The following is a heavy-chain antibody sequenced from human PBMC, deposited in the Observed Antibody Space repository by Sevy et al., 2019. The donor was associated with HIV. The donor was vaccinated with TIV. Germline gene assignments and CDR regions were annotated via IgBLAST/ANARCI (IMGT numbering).Heavy chain of an antibody. CDR2: TYYRSKWYN. V-gene: IGHV6-1*01. Sequence: SQTLSLTCAISGDSVSSNSAAWSWIRQSPSRGLEYLGRTYYRSKWYNDYAISVKSRISISPDTSNNHFSLQLSSVTPEETAVYYCAREAFNSSGYLQKQFDYWGKGTLVTVSS. D-gene: IGHD3-22*01. CDR3: AREAFNSSGYLQKQFDY. J-gene: IGHJ4*02. CDR1: GDSVSSNSAA.